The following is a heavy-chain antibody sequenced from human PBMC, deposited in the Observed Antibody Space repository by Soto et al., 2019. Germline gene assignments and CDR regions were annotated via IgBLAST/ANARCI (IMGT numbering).Heavy chain of an antibody. V-gene: IGHV3-64*01. D-gene: IGHD4-4*01. CDR2: ISSNGGST. CDR3: ASPRWGYSDAFDI. Sequence: EVQLVESGGGLVQPGGSLRLSCAASGFTFSSYAMHWVRQAPGKGLEYVSAISSNGGSTYYANSVKGRFTISRDNYKNTLYLHMGSLRAEDMAVYYCASPRWGYSDAFDIWGQGTMVTVSS. CDR1: GFTFSSYA. J-gene: IGHJ3*02.